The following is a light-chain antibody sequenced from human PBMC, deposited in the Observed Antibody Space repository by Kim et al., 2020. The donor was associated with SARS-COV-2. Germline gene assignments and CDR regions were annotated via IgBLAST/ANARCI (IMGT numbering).Light chain of an antibody. CDR3: QQYNSYSPGST. V-gene: IGKV1-5*03. Sequence: VRDRVTITCRASQSFSSWLAWYQHKPGKAPKLLIYKASSLESGGPSRFSGSGSGTEFTLTISSLQPDDFATYYCQQYNSYSPGSTFGQGTKLEI. J-gene: IGKJ2*01. CDR1: QSFSSW. CDR2: KAS.